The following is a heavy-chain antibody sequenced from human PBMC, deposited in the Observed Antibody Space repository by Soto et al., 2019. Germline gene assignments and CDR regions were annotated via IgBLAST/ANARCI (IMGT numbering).Heavy chain of an antibody. V-gene: IGHV4-34*01. J-gene: IGHJ5*02. CDR1: GGSFSGYY. D-gene: IGHD6-19*01. Sequence: SETLSLTCAVYGGSFSGYYWSWIRQPPGKGLEWIGEINHSGSTNYNPSLKSRVTISVDTSKNQFSLKLSSVTAADTAVYYFARVSEYSSGWSPPWFDPWGQGTLVTVSS. CDR2: INHSGST. CDR3: ARVSEYSSGWSPPWFDP.